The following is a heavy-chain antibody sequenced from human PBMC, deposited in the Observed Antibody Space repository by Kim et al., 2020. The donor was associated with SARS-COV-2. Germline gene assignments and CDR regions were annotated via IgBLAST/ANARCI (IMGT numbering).Heavy chain of an antibody. Sequence: NPSIKSRVTIAVDTSKNQFSLKVSSVTAADTAVYYCAGGNSSGWDRWFDPWGQGTLVTVSS. V-gene: IGHV4-59*09. D-gene: IGHD6-19*01. CDR3: AGGNSSGWDRWFDP. J-gene: IGHJ5*02.